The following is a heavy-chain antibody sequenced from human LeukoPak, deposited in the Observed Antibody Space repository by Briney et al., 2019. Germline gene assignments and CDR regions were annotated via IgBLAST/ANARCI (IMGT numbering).Heavy chain of an antibody. CDR1: GGSFSGYY. V-gene: IGHV4-34*01. CDR3: ARGVRTIFGVVIIRDYFDY. J-gene: IGHJ4*02. CDR2: VSHSGST. Sequence: KPSETLSLTCAVYGGSFSGYYWSWIRQPPGKGLEWIGEVSHSGSTNYNPSLKSRVTISVDTFKNQFSLKLSSVTAADTAVYYCARGVRTIFGVVIIRDYFDYWGQGTLVTVSS. D-gene: IGHD3-3*01.